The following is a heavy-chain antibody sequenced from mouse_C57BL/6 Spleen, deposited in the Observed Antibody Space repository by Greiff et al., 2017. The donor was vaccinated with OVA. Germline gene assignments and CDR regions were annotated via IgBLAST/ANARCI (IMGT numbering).Heavy chain of an antibody. D-gene: IGHD3-2*02. CDR1: GYTFTSYW. CDR2: IDPSDSYT. V-gene: IGHV1-50*01. J-gene: IGHJ2*01. Sequence: QVQLQQPGAELVKPGASVKLSCKASGYTFTSYWMQWVKQRPGQGLEWIGEIDPSDSYTKYNQKFKGKATLTVDTSSSTAYMQLSSLTSEDAAVYYCARSTAQAPDCFDYWGQGTTLTVSS. CDR3: ARSTAQAPDCFDY.